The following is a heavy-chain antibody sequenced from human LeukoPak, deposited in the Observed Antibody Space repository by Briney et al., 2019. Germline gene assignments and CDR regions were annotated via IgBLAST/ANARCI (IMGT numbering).Heavy chain of an antibody. CDR1: GGSISSYY. CDR2: IYYSGST. D-gene: IGHD2-15*01. Sequence: SETLSLTCTVSGGSISSYYWSWIRQPPGKGLEWIGYIYYSGSTNYNPSLKSRVTILVDTSKNQFSLKLSSVTAADTAVYYCARGYCSGGRCYPEGNWFDPWGQGTLVTVSS. V-gene: IGHV4-59*01. J-gene: IGHJ5*02. CDR3: ARGYCSGGRCYPEGNWFDP.